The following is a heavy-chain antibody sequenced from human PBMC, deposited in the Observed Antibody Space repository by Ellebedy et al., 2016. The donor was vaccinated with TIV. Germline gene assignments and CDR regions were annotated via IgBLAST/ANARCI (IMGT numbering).Heavy chain of an antibody. Sequence: SETLSLTCAVYGGSFSGYYWSWIRQPPGKGLEWIGEINHSGSTNYIKSRVTISVDTSKNQFSLKLTSVTAADTAVYYCARDDYGHYGFDYWGQGTLVTVSS. CDR3: ARDDYGHYGFDY. V-gene: IGHV4-34*01. CDR1: GGSFSGYY. J-gene: IGHJ4*02. CDR2: INHSGST. D-gene: IGHD4-17*01.